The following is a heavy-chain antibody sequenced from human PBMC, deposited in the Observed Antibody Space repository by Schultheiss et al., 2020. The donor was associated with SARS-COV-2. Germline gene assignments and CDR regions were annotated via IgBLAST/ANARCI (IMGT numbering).Heavy chain of an antibody. D-gene: IGHD3-22*01. Sequence: GGSLRLSCAASGFTFDDYTMHWVRQAPGKGLEWVSLISWDGGSTYYADSVKGRFTISRDNSKNTLYLQMNSLRAEDTAVYYCARDRAAYYYDSNGYYPLGAFDIWGQGTMVTVSS. CDR3: ARDRAAYYYDSNGYYPLGAFDI. J-gene: IGHJ3*02. V-gene: IGHV3-43*01. CDR2: ISWDGGST. CDR1: GFTFDDYT.